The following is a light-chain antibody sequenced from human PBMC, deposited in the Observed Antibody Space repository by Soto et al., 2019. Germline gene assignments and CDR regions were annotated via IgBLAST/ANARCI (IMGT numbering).Light chain of an antibody. CDR3: AAWDDSLNGVV. CDR2: SNN. J-gene: IGLJ2*01. V-gene: IGLV1-44*01. Sequence: QPVLTQPPSASATPGQRVTISCSGGSSNIGSNTVNWYQQLPGTAPKLLIHSNNQRPSGVPDRFSGSKSGTSASLAISGLQSEDEADYYCAAWDDSLNGVVFGGGTKLTGL. CDR1: SSNIGSNT.